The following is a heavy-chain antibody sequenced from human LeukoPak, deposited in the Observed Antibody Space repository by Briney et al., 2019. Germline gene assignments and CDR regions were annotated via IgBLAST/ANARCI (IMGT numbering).Heavy chain of an antibody. Sequence: ASVKVSCKASGYTFTSFDMNWVRQATGQGLEWMGWMNPNSGNTGYAQKFQGRVTMTRNTSISTAYMELSSLRSEDTAVYYCGRSAVGSGYYSDYWGQGTLLTVSS. V-gene: IGHV1-8*01. J-gene: IGHJ4*02. CDR1: GYTFTSFD. D-gene: IGHD3-22*01. CDR3: GRSAVGSGYYSDY. CDR2: MNPNSGNT.